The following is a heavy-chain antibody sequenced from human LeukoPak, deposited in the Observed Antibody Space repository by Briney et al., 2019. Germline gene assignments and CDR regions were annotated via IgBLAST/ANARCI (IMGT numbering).Heavy chain of an antibody. Sequence: GASVKVSCKASGGTFSSYAISWVRQAPGQGLEWMGGIIPIFGTANYAQKFQGRVTITADKSTSTAYMELSSLRSEDTAVYYCARVPWVVVVANSGYYFDYWGQGTLVTVSS. CDR1: GGTFSSYA. D-gene: IGHD2-15*01. CDR3: ARVPWVVVVANSGYYFDY. V-gene: IGHV1-69*06. CDR2: IIPIFGTA. J-gene: IGHJ4*02.